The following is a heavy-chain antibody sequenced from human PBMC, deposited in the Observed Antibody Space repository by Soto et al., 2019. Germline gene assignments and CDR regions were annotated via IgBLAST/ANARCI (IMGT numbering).Heavy chain of an antibody. CDR2: INTGNGNT. Sequence: ASVKVSCKTSGYTFTNYAIHWVRQAPGQRLEWMGWINTGNGNTRYSQKFQDRITITRDTSASTAYLELSSLRSEDTAVYYCARSGGGYCTGGVCHANNWVDPWGQGTLVTVSS. D-gene: IGHD2-8*02. V-gene: IGHV1-3*04. J-gene: IGHJ5*02. CDR3: ARSGGGYCTGGVCHANNWVDP. CDR1: GYTFTNYA.